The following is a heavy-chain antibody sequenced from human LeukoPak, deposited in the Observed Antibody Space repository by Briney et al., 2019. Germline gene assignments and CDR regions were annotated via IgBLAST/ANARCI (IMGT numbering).Heavy chain of an antibody. J-gene: IGHJ4*02. V-gene: IGHV4-39*01. CDR1: GRSISSISYY. D-gene: IGHD6-6*01. Sequence: SSETLSLTCTVSGRSISSISYYWGWIRQPPGKGLEWIGSIYYSGSTYYNPSLKSRLTISVDTSKNQFSLKLSSVTAPDTAVYYCARHGVSIAARPYYWGQGTLVTVSS. CDR3: ARHGVSIAARPYY. CDR2: IYYSGST.